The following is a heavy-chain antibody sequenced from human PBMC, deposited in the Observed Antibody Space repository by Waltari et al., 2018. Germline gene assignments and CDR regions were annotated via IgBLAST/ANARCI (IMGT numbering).Heavy chain of an antibody. CDR2: VDPEDGET. Sequence: EVQLVQSGAEVKKPGATVKISCKVSGYTFTDYYMHWVQQAPGKGLEWMGLVDPEDGETIYAEKFQGRVTITADTSTDTAYMELSSLRSEDTAVYYCARTVSSSWLYYYYGMDVWGQGTTVTVSS. CDR3: ARTVSSSWLYYYYGMDV. CDR1: GYTFTDYY. V-gene: IGHV1-69-2*01. J-gene: IGHJ6*02. D-gene: IGHD6-13*01.